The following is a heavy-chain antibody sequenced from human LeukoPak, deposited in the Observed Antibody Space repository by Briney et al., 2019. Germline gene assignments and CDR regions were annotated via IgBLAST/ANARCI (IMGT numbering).Heavy chain of an antibody. CDR3: ARGEHIVVVTAIAREYYFDY. V-gene: IGHV4-39*07. J-gene: IGHJ4*02. CDR2: INHSGST. CDR1: GGSISSSSYY. Sequence: SETLSLTCTVSGGSISSSSYYWSWIRQPPGKGLEWIGEINHSGSTNYNPSLKSRVTISVDTSKNQFSLKLSSVTAADTAVYYCARGEHIVVVTAIAREYYFDYWGQGTLVTVSS. D-gene: IGHD2-21*02.